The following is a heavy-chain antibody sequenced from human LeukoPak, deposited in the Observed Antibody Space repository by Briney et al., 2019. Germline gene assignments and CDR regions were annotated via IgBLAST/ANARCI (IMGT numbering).Heavy chain of an antibody. CDR1: GGSFSGYY. V-gene: IGHV4-34*01. D-gene: IGHD3-10*01. CDR2: INHSGST. Sequence: SETLSLTCAVYGGSFSGYYWSWIRQPPGKGLEWIGEINHSGSTNYNPSLKSRVTISVDTSKNQFSLKLSSVTAADTAVYYCARDLSDYGSGKWRKLDYWGQGTLVTVSS. J-gene: IGHJ4*02. CDR3: ARDLSDYGSGKWRKLDY.